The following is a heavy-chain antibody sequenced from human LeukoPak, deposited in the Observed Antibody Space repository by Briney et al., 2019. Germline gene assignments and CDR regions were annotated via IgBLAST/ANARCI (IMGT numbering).Heavy chain of an antibody. CDR3: AKAADQYYYSYFYYMDV. CDR1: GFTFSSYG. D-gene: IGHD2/OR15-2a*01. J-gene: IGHJ6*03. CDR2: ISYDGSSK. V-gene: IGHV3-30*18. Sequence: GGSLRLSCAASGFTFSSYGMHWVRQAPGKGLEWVAVISYDGSSKDYADSVKGRFTISRDNSKNTLYLQMNSLTVEDTAVYYCAKAADQYYYSYFYYMDVWGKGATVTVSS.